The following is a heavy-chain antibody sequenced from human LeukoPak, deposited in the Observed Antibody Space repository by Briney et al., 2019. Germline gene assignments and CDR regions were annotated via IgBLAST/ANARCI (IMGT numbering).Heavy chain of an antibody. V-gene: IGHV4-30-4*01. CDR2: IYYSGST. Sequence: SQTLSLTRTVSGGSISSGDYYWSWIRQPPGKGLEWIGYIYYSGSTYYNPSLKSRVTISVDTSKNQFSLKLSSVTAADTAVYYCARCGGDPNPYYFDYWGQGTLVTVSS. CDR3: ARCGGDPNPYYFDY. CDR1: GGSISSGDYY. J-gene: IGHJ4*02. D-gene: IGHD2-21*02.